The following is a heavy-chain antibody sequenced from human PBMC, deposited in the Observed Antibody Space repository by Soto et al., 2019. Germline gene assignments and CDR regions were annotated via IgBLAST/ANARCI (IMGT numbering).Heavy chain of an antibody. CDR1: GGSISSYY. CDR3: ARGRSSWYGDYYYYMDV. CDR2: IYYSGST. J-gene: IGHJ6*03. D-gene: IGHD6-13*01. Sequence: SETLSLTCTVSGGSISSYYWSWIRQPPGKGLEWIGYIYYSGSTNYNPSLKSRVAISVDTSKNQFSLKLSSVTAADTAVYYCARGRSSWYGDYYYYMDVWGKGTTVTVPS. V-gene: IGHV4-59*01.